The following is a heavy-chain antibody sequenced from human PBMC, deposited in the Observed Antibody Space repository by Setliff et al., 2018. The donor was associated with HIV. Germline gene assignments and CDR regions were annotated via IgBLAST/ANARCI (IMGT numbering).Heavy chain of an antibody. CDR2: IFYSGTT. CDR1: EGYITGYY. J-gene: IGHJ4*02. D-gene: IGHD4-17*01. Sequence: PSETLSLTCTVSEGYITGYYWTWIRQPPGRGLEWIGYIFYSGTTYYNPSLRSRVTISVDTSKNHFSLRLSSVTAADTAVYYCAREIYGGNSRPFDYWGQGTLVTVSS. V-gene: IGHV4-59*01. CDR3: AREIYGGNSRPFDY.